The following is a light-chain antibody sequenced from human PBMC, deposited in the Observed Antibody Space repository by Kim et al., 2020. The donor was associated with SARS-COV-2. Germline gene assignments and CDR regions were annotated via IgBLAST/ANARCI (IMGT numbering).Light chain of an antibody. CDR1: QEFSHN. J-gene: IGKJ1*01. CDR2: CAS. CDR3: KQYKNLWT. Sequence: AGSAGERGTPARRARQEFSHNLVWFQPKPGQAPQLLLYCASTRASGIPARFSGSGSGTEVTLTISRLQSEDFSVYYCKQYKNLWTFGQGTKVDIK. V-gene: IGKV3-15*01.